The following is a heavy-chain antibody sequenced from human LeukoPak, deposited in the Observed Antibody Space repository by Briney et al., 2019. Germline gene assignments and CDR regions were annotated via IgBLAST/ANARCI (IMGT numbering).Heavy chain of an antibody. V-gene: IGHV1-2*06. CDR3: AREIAATGAAVDY. J-gene: IGHJ4*02. Sequence: AASVKVSCKASGYTFTDYYIHWVRQAPRQGLEWMGRINCITGDTRSAQKFQGRVTMTRDASISTAYMQLSSLRSDVTAVYYCAREIAATGAAVDYWGQGILVTVSS. CDR1: GYTFTDYY. D-gene: IGHD6-13*01. CDR2: INCITGDT.